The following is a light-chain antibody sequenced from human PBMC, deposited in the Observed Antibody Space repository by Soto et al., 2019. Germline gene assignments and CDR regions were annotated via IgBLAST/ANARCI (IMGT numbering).Light chain of an antibody. CDR2: DKS. J-gene: IGKJ1*01. V-gene: IGKV3-20*01. CDR1: QSVNHN. CDR3: QQYGSSPRT. Sequence: MKQSPDTLSATPGERVSLSCRASQSVNHNLAWYLQKPGQAPRLLIYDKSSRAPGVPARFSGSGTGADFTLTISRLEPEDFAVYYCQQYGSSPRTFGQGTKVDIK.